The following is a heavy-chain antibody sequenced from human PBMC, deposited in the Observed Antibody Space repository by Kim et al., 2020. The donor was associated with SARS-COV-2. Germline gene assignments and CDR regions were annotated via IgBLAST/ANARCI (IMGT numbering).Heavy chain of an antibody. CDR2: ISGSGGST. CDR1: GFTFSSYA. V-gene: IGHV3-23*01. Sequence: GGSLRLSCAASGFTFSSYAMSWVRQAPGKGLEWVSAISGSGGSTYYADSVKCRFTISRDHSKNTLYLQMHSLRAEDTAVYYCAKDVRHSSGWLRYYYYGMDVWGQETTVTVSS. CDR3: AKDVRHSSGWLRYYYYGMDV. J-gene: IGHJ6*02. D-gene: IGHD6-19*01.